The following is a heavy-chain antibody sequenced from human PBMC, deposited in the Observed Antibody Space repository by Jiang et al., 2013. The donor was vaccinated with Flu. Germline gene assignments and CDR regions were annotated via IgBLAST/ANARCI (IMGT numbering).Heavy chain of an antibody. CDR3: ARPFYYDSSGYYDY. CDR1: GFTFSNYG. V-gene: IGHV3-33*01. Sequence: SGGGVVQPGRSLRLSCVASGFTFSNYGMHWVRQAPGKGLEWVAVIWYDGSDHYYADSVKGRFTISRDNSKNTLYLQMNSLRAEDTALYYCARPFYYDSSGYYDYWGQGTLVTVSS. J-gene: IGHJ4*02. CDR2: IWYDGSDH. D-gene: IGHD3-22*01.